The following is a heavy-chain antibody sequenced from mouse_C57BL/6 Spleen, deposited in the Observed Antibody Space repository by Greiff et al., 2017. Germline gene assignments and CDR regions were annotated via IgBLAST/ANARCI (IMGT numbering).Heavy chain of an antibody. CDR3: AREDYGSSYGWYFDV. Sequence: VQLQQSGPGLVKPSQSLSLTCSVTGYSITSGYYWNWIRQFPGNKLEWMGYISYDGSNNYNPSLKNRISITRDTSKNQFFLKLNSVTTEDTATYYCAREDYGSSYGWYFDVWGTGTTVTVSS. D-gene: IGHD1-1*01. V-gene: IGHV3-6*01. CDR1: GYSITSGYY. CDR2: ISYDGSN. J-gene: IGHJ1*03.